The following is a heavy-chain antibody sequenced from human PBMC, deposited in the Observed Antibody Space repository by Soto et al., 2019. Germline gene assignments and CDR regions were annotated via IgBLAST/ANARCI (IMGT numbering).Heavy chain of an antibody. CDR3: ARATGFYCDSSGYYGLDAFDI. J-gene: IGHJ3*02. CDR1: GGSISSGGYY. CDR2: IYYSGST. Sequence: QVQLQESGPGLVKPSQTLSLTCTVSGGSISSGGYYWSWIRQHPGKGLEWIGYIYYSGSTYYNPSLKSRVTISVDTSKNQFSLKLSSVTAADTAVYYCARATGFYCDSSGYYGLDAFDIWGQGTMVTVSS. V-gene: IGHV4-31*03. D-gene: IGHD3-22*01.